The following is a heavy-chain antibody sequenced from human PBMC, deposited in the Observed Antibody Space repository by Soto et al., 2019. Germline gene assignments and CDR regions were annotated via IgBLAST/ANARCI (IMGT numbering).Heavy chain of an antibody. V-gene: IGHV1-2*02. CDR1: GYTFTGYY. CDR3: ARDLEKGGGSAGFDY. D-gene: IGHD2-15*01. Sequence: ASVKVSCKASGYTFTGYYIHWVRQAPGQGLEWMGWINPNSGGTKYPQKFQGRVTMTRDTSIRTVYMSLTGLKSDDTAVYFCARDLEKGGGSAGFDYWGQGTLGTVS. J-gene: IGHJ4*02. CDR2: INPNSGGT.